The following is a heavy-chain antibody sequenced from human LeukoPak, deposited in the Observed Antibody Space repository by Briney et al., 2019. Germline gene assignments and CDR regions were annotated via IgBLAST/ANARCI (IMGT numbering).Heavy chain of an antibody. J-gene: IGHJ4*02. CDR3: ARDISGYSGYVSDY. V-gene: IGHV4-39*07. D-gene: IGHD5-12*01. CDR1: GGSISSTNYY. Sequence: SETLSLTCTVSGGSISSTNYYWGWIRQPPGKGLEWIGSVSYSGSTYYNPSLKSRITIPEDTSKNQFSLKLSSVTAADTAVYYCARDISGYSGYVSDYWGQGTLVTVSS. CDR2: VSYSGST.